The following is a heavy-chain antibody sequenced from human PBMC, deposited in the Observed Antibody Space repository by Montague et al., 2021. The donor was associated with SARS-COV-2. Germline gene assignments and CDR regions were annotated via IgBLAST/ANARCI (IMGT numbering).Heavy chain of an antibody. CDR2: IYYRGST. J-gene: IGHJ4*02. Sequence: SETLSLTCTVSGGSISSYYWSWIRQPPGKGLEWIGYIYYRGSTNYNPSLKSRVTISVDTSKNQFSLKLSSVTAADTAVYYCARQYCSSTSCYAPYYFDYWGQGTLVTVSS. D-gene: IGHD2-2*01. CDR1: GGSISSYY. V-gene: IGHV4-59*01. CDR3: ARQYCSSTSCYAPYYFDY.